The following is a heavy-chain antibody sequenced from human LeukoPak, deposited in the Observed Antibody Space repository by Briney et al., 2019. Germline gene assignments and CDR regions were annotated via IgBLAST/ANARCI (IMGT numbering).Heavy chain of an antibody. Sequence: SETLSLTCTVSGGSISSSSYYWGWIRQPPGKGLEWIGSIYYSGSTYYNPSHKSRVTISVDTSKNQFSLKLSSVTAADTSVYYCARLQEWNGSLDYWGQGTLVTASS. J-gene: IGHJ4*02. CDR3: ARLQEWNGSLDY. V-gene: IGHV4-39*01. CDR1: GGSISSSSYY. D-gene: IGHD1-1*01. CDR2: IYYSGST.